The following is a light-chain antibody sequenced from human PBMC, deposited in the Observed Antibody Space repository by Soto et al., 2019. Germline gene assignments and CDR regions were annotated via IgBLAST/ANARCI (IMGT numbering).Light chain of an antibody. V-gene: IGLV4-69*01. CDR3: QTWDTGARVV. J-gene: IGLJ2*01. Sequence: QPVLTQSPSASASLGASVKLTCTLSSGHSSYAIAWHQQQPEKGPRYLMKLSSDGSHSKGDGNPDRFSGSSSGAERYLTISSRQSEDEADQYCQTWDTGARVVFGGGTKLPVL. CDR1: SGHSSYA. CDR2: LSSDGSH.